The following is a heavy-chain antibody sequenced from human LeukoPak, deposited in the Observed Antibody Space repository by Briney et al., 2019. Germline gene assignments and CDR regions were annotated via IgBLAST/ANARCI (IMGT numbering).Heavy chain of an antibody. CDR1: GGSIRGYY. CDR2: IYYTGST. J-gene: IGHJ3*02. CDR3: ATGYTVTNAFDI. D-gene: IGHD4-11*01. V-gene: IGHV4-59*01. Sequence: SETLSLTCTVSGGSIRGYYWSWIRQPPGKGLEWIGYIYYTGSTNNNPSLKSRVTTSVDTSKKQFSLKLTSVTAADTAVYYCATGYTVTNAFDIWGQGTMVTVSS.